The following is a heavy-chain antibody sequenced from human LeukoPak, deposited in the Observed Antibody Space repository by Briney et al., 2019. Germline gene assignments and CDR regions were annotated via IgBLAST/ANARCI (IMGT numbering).Heavy chain of an antibody. D-gene: IGHD3-10*02. CDR1: GFTFSDYY. V-gene: IGHV3-11*04. Sequence: GGPLRLSCAASGFTFSDYYMSWIRQAPGKGLEWVSHISSSGSTMYYADSVKGRFTISRDNAKNSLYLQMNSLRAEDTAVYYCAELGITMIGGVWGKGTTVTISS. J-gene: IGHJ6*04. CDR3: AELGITMIGGV. CDR2: ISSSGSTM.